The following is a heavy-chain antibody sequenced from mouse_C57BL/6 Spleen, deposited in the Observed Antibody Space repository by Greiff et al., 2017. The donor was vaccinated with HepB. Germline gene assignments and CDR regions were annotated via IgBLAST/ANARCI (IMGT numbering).Heavy chain of an antibody. Sequence: VQLQQPGAELVMPGASVKLSCKASGYTFTSYWMHWVKQRPGQGLEWIGEIDPSDSYTNYNQKFKGKSTLPVDKSSSTAYMQLSSLTSEDSAVYYCARSPVARYFDVWGTGTTVTVSS. V-gene: IGHV1-69*01. J-gene: IGHJ1*03. D-gene: IGHD1-1*01. CDR3: ARSPVARYFDV. CDR2: IDPSDSYT. CDR1: GYTFTSYW.